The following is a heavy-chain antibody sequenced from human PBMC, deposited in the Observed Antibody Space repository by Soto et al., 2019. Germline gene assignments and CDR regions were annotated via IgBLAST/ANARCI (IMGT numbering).Heavy chain of an antibody. CDR3: ARGTSFGELLPFDY. CDR2: IYYSGST. J-gene: IGHJ4*02. Sequence: KTSETLSLTCTVSGGSVSSGSYYWSWIRQPPGKGLEWIGYIYYSGSTNYNPSLKSRVTISVDTSKNQFSLKLSSVTAADTAVYYCARGTSFGELLPFDYWGQGTLVTVSS. CDR1: GGSVSSGSYY. D-gene: IGHD3-10*01. V-gene: IGHV4-61*01.